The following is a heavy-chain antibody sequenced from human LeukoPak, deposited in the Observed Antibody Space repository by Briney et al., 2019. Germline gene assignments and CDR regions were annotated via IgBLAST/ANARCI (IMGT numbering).Heavy chain of an antibody. CDR3: ARESSGYFY. D-gene: IGHD3-22*01. J-gene: IGHJ4*02. CDR2: ISSGSSFI. V-gene: IGHV3-21*01. Sequence: PGGSLRLSCAASGFTFSTYSMNWVRQAPGKGLECVSSISSGSSFIYYADSVKGRFTISRDNAKNSLFLQMNSLRAEDTAVYYCARESSGYFYWGQGTLVTVSS. CDR1: GFTFSTYS.